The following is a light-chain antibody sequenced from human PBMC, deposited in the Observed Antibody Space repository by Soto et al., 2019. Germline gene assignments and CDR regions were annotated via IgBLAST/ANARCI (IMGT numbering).Light chain of an antibody. Sequence: QSALTQPDSVSGSPGQSITISCTGTSSDVGGYNYVSWYQQHPGKAPKLMIYEVSNRPSGVSTRFSGSKSGNTASMTISGLQAEDEADYYCSAYTSILYVFGAGTKVTVL. J-gene: IGLJ1*01. V-gene: IGLV2-14*01. CDR3: SAYTSILYV. CDR1: SSDVGGYNY. CDR2: EVS.